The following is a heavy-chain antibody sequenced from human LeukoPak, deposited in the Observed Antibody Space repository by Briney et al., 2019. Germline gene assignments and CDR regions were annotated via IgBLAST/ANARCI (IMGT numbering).Heavy chain of an antibody. D-gene: IGHD3-22*01. CDR1: GFTFSSYS. CDR2: IGSSSSTI. J-gene: IGHJ4*02. CDR3: VRDIDGYYYDSSGYYY. V-gene: IGHV3-48*01. Sequence: GGSLRLSCAASGFTFSSYSMNWVRQAPGKGLEWVSYIGSSSSTIYYADSVKGRFTISRDNAKNSLYLQMNSLRAEDTAVYYCVRDIDGYYYDSSGYYYWGQGTLVTVSS.